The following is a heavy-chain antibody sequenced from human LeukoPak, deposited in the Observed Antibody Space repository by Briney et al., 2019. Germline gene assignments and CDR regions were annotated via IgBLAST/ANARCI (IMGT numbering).Heavy chain of an antibody. D-gene: IGHD4-23*01. CDR2: INDRGIT. J-gene: IGHJ4*02. CDR3: ARDPTTVVNRPYYFDD. V-gene: IGHV4-34*01. Sequence: SDTLSLTCAVSVGSFSGYHWNWLRQAPGKGLEWIGEINDRGITNYNPSLKSRLTISMDTSKKQFSLKLRSVTAADTAVYYCARDPTTVVNRPYYFDDWGQGTLVTVSS. CDR1: VGSFSGYH.